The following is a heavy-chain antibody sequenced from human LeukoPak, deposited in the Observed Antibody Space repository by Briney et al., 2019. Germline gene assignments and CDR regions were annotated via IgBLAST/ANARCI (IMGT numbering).Heavy chain of an antibody. D-gene: IGHD1-26*01. CDR1: GFTFSSYG. CDR3: TKEPYHSGSYYFDY. Sequence: GGTLRLSCAASGFTFSSYGMSWVRQAPGKGLEWVSAISGNGGSTNYADSVKGRFTISRDHSKNTLYLQMHSLRAEDTAVYYCTKEPYHSGSYYFDYWGQGTLVTVSS. V-gene: IGHV3-23*01. J-gene: IGHJ4*02. CDR2: ISGNGGST.